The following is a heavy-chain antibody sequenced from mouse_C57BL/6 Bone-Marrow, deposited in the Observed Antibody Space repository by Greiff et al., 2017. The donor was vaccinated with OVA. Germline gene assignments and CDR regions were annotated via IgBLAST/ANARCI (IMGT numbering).Heavy chain of an antibody. J-gene: IGHJ4*01. CDR2: ISDGGSYT. D-gene: IGHD2-1*01. CDR1: GFTFSSYA. Sequence: EVKLMESGGGLVKPGGSLKLSCAASGFTFSSYAMSWVRQTPEKRLAWVATISDGGSYTYYPDNVKGRFTISRDNAKNNQYLQMSHLKSEDTAMYYCAREGDGNYGDAMDYWGQGTSVTVSS. CDR3: AREGDGNYGDAMDY. V-gene: IGHV5-4*01.